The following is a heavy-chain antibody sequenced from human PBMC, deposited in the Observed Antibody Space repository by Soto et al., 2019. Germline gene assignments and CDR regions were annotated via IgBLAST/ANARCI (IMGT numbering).Heavy chain of an antibody. CDR2: IIPIFGTA. J-gene: IGHJ4*02. V-gene: IGHV1-69*13. CDR3: ASSTYYYDSSGYRLSYYFDY. D-gene: IGHD3-22*01. Sequence: SVKVSCKASGGTFSSYAISWVRQAPGQGLEWMGGIIPIFGTANYAQKFQGRVTITADESTSTAYMELSSLRSEDTAVYYCASSTYYYDSSGYRLSYYFDYWGQGTLVTVSS. CDR1: GGTFSSYA.